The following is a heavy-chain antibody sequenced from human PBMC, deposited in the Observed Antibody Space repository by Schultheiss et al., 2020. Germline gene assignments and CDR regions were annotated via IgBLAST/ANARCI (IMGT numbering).Heavy chain of an antibody. D-gene: IGHD6-19*01. CDR2: IYSGGST. CDR3: ARDKQWLVGNYYYMDV. J-gene: IGHJ6*03. V-gene: IGHV3-53*01. CDR1: GFTVSSNY. Sequence: GGSLRLSCAASGFTVSSNYMSWVRQAPGKGLEWVSVIYSGGSTYYADSVKGRFTISRDNSKNTLYLQMNSLRAEDTAVYYCARDKQWLVGNYYYMDVWGKGTTVTVSS.